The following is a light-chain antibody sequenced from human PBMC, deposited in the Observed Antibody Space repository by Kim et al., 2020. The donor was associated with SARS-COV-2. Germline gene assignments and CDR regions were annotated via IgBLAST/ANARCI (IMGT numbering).Light chain of an antibody. CDR3: QQSYSTPRT. V-gene: IGKV1-39*01. CDR1: PSISSY. J-gene: IGKJ2*01. Sequence: DIQMTQPPSSLSASVGDRVTITCRASPSISSYLNWYQQKPGKAPKLLIYAASSLQSGVPSRFSGSGSGTDFTLTISSLQPEDFATYYFQQSYSTPRTFGQGTKLEI. CDR2: AAS.